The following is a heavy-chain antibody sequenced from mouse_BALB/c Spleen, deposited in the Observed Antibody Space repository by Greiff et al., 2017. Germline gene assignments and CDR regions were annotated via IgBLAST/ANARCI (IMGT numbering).Heavy chain of an antibody. CDR2: ISYDGSN. J-gene: IGHJ2*01. CDR3: ARGGNHDY. D-gene: IGHD2-1*01. V-gene: IGHV3-6*02. Sequence: EVKVEESGPGLVKPSQSLSLTCSVTGYSITSGYYWNWIRQFPGNKLEWMGYISYDGSNNYNPSLKNRISITRDTSKNQFFLKLNSVTTEDTATYYCARGGNHDYWGQGTTLTVSS. CDR1: GYSITSGYY.